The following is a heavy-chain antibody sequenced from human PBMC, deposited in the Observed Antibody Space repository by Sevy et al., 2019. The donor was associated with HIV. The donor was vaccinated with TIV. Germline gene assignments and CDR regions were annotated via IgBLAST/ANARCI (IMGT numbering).Heavy chain of an antibody. J-gene: IGHJ4*02. Sequence: GGSLRLSCAASGFNIRAHWMLWVRQAPGKGLEWVANINEDGSTKYYLDSVKGRFTISRDNAENSAFLQMNSLRVEDTAVYYCVRALLKADSLWGQGTLVIVSS. V-gene: IGHV3-7*01. D-gene: IGHD1-26*01. CDR2: INEDGSTK. CDR1: GFNIRAHW. CDR3: VRALLKADSL.